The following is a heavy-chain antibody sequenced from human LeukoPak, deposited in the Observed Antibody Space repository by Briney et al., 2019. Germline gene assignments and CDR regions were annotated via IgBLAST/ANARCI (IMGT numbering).Heavy chain of an antibody. CDR3: MTDLLCFGDY. CDR2: VKSKADDGTT. V-gene: IGHV3-15*01. CDR1: GFSFTNTW. Sequence: PGGSLRLSCEASGFSFTNTWMSWVRQAPGKGLEWVGRVKSKADDGTTDYAAPVQGRFTISRDDSKNTLYLQMNSLKTEDTAVYYCMTDLLCFGDYWGQGTLVIVAS. D-gene: IGHD3-10*01. J-gene: IGHJ4*02.